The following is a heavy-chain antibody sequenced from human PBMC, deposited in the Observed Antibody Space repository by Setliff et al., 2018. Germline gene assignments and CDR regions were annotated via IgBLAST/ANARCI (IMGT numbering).Heavy chain of an antibody. J-gene: IGHJ6*03. V-gene: IGHV4-4*08. CDR2: FHISGNVRSV. Sequence: SETLSLTCTVSGGSISSYYWSWIRQPPWKGLEWIGYFHISGNVRSVNYNPSLKSRVTISVDTSNNQFSLEVLSLTAADTAVYYCARASRFGTVVYKGDYYMDVWGKGTTVTVSS. D-gene: IGHD3-10*01. CDR1: GGSISSYY. CDR3: ARASRFGTVVYKGDYYMDV.